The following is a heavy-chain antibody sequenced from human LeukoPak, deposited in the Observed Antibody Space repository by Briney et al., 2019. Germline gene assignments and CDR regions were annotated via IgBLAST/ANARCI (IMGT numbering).Heavy chain of an antibody. V-gene: IGHV1-2*02. CDR1: GYTSTGYY. J-gene: IGHJ4*02. CDR3: ARGLHGYSSTRRADY. D-gene: IGHD6-13*01. CDR2: INPKSGGT. Sequence: ASVKVSCKASGYTSTGYYIHWVRQAPGQGLEWMGWINPKSGGTKYAQKFQGRVTMTRDTSINTAYMELTRLRSDDTAVYYCARGLHGYSSTRRADYWGQGTLVTVSS.